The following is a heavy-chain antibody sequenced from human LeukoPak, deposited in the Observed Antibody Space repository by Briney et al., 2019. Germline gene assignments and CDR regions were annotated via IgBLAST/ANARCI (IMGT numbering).Heavy chain of an antibody. Sequence: GGSLRLSCAASGFTFSSYAMHWVRQAPGKGLEWVAVISYDGSNKYYADSVKGRFTISRDNSKNTLYLQMNSLRAEDTAVYYCAKDQSRITMIVVVITEVDAFDIWGQGTMVTVSS. D-gene: IGHD3-22*01. CDR1: GFTFSSYA. V-gene: IGHV3-30-3*01. CDR2: ISYDGSNK. J-gene: IGHJ3*02. CDR3: AKDQSRITMIVVVITEVDAFDI.